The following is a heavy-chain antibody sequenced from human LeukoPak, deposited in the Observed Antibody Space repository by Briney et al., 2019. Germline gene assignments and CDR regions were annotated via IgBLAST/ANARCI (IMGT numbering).Heavy chain of an antibody. V-gene: IGHV3-30*02. D-gene: IGHD3-16*02. J-gene: IGHJ6*03. CDR2: IRYDGSNK. CDR3: AKDGAVRGSYQADYYYYYMDV. CDR1: GFTFSSYG. Sequence: QTGGSLRLSCAASGFTFSSYGMHWVRQAPGKGLEWVTFIRYDGSNKYYADSVKGRFTISRDNSKNTLYLQMNSLRAEDTAVYYCAKDGAVRGSYQADYYYYYMDVWGKGTTVTVSS.